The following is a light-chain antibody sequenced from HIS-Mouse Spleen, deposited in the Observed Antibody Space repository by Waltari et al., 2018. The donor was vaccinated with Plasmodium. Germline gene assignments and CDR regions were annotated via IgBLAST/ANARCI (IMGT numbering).Light chain of an antibody. CDR2: KDS. J-gene: IGLJ3*02. CDR1: VLSKKY. Sequence: SYEPTQPSSVSVSPGQTARITSSGAVLSKKYARWFQQKPGQAPALVIYKDSERPSGIPERFSGSSSGTTVTLTISGAQVEDEADYYCYSAADNNLVFGGGTKLTVL. CDR3: YSAADNNLV. V-gene: IGLV3-27*01.